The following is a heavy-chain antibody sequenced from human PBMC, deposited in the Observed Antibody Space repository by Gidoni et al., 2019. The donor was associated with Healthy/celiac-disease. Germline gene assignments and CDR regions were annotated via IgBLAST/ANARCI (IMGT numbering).Heavy chain of an antibody. J-gene: IGHJ5*02. CDR2: ITSKAYSGTT. CDR1: GSTFGDYA. CDR3: TRERLNGDYANWFDP. V-gene: IGHV3-49*05. D-gene: IGHD4-17*01. Sequence: EVQLVASGVGLVKPGRSRRLSCTDSGSTFGDYAMSWFRQAPGKGLEWRGFITSKAYSGTTKYAATFKGRFTISTDDSKSIAYLQMNSLKTEDTAVYYCTRERLNGDYANWFDPWGQGTLVTVSS.